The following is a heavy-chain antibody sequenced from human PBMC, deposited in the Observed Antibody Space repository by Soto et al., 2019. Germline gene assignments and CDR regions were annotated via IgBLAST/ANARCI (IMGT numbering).Heavy chain of an antibody. CDR1: GFTFSSYA. Sequence: GGSLRLSCAASGFTFSSYAMHWVRQAPGKGLEWVAVISYDGSNKYYADSVKGRFTISSDNSKNTLYLQMNSLRAEDTAVYYCARGPHPVVVITGLDYWGQGTLVTVSS. CDR3: ARGPHPVVVITGLDY. J-gene: IGHJ4*02. V-gene: IGHV3-30-3*01. CDR2: ISYDGSNK. D-gene: IGHD3-22*01.